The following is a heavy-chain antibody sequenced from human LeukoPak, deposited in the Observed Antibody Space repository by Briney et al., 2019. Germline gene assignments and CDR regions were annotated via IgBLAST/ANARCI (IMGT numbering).Heavy chain of an antibody. CDR3: ARGGRGYSYGPDY. CDR1: GFTFSSYA. D-gene: IGHD5-18*01. Sequence: GGSLRLSCAASGFTFSSYAMHWVRQAPGKGLEWVAVISYDGSNKYYADSVKGRFTISRDNSKNTLYLQMNSLRAEDTAVYYCARGGRGYSYGPDYWGQGTLVTVSS. J-gene: IGHJ4*02. V-gene: IGHV3-30-3*01. CDR2: ISYDGSNK.